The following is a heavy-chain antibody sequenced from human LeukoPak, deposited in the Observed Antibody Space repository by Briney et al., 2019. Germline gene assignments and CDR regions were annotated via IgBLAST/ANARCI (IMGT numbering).Heavy chain of an antibody. CDR1: GDSISTYY. CDR2: IYYSGST. Sequence: PSETLSLTCSVSGDSISTYYWSWIRQPPGKGLEWIGYIYYSGSTNYNPSLKSRVTISVDTSKNQFSLKLSSVTAADTAVYYCARRYCSGGSCYPNWFDPWGQGTLVTVSS. J-gene: IGHJ5*02. CDR3: ARRYCSGGSCYPNWFDP. V-gene: IGHV4-59*08. D-gene: IGHD2-15*01.